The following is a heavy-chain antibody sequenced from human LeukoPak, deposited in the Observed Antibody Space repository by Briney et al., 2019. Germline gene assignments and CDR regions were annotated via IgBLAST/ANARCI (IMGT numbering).Heavy chain of an antibody. CDR1: GDSISSDY. CDR2: IYYTGST. Sequence: SETLSLTCAVSGDSISSDYWSWIRQAPGKGLEWIGHIYYTGSTNYNPSLKSRVTISVDTSKNQFSLKLSSVTAADTAVYYCARDMYYYGSGSEPSGWFDPWGQGTLVTVSS. V-gene: IGHV4-59*01. CDR3: ARDMYYYGSGSEPSGWFDP. J-gene: IGHJ5*02. D-gene: IGHD3-10*01.